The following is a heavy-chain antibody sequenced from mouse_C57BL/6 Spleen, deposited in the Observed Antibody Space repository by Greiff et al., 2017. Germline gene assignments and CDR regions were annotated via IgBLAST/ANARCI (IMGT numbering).Heavy chain of an antibody. D-gene: IGHD1-1*01. CDR2: INYDGSN. V-gene: IGHV3-6*01. CDR1: GYSITSGYY. CDR3: ARGLYYCGSSHWYFDV. Sequence: ESGPGLVKPSPSLSLTCSVTGYSITSGYYWNWIRQFPGNKLECMGYINYDGSNNYNPSLKNRISITRDTSKNQFVLKLNSVTTEDTATYYCARGLYYCGSSHWYFDVWGTGTTVTVSS. J-gene: IGHJ1*03.